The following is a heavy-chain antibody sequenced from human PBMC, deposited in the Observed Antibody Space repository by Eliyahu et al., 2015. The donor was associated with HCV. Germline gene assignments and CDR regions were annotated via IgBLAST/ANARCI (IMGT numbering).Heavy chain of an antibody. Sequence: QVQLVESGGGVVQPGRSLRLXCAASGFTFSSYGMHWVRQAPGKGAGWVAVISYDGSNKYYADSVKGRFTISRDNSKNTLYLQMNSLRAEDTAVYYCAKDRSMVRGGNYYYGMDVWGQGTTVTVSS. D-gene: IGHD3-10*01. J-gene: IGHJ6*02. V-gene: IGHV3-30*18. CDR2: ISYDGSNK. CDR1: GFTFSSYG. CDR3: AKDRSMVRGGNYYYGMDV.